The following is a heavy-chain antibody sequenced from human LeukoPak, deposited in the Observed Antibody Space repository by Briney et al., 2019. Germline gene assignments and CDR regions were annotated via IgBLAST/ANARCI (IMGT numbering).Heavy chain of an antibody. V-gene: IGHV3-23*01. D-gene: IGHD3-3*01. CDR1: GFTFSSYA. Sequence: PGGSLRLSCAASGFTFSSYAMSWVRQAPGKGLEWVSAISGSGGSTYYADSVKGRFTISRDNSKNTLYLQMNSLRAEDTAVYYCAKSFDFWSGSTCDYWGQGTLVTVSS. CDR2: ISGSGGST. J-gene: IGHJ4*02. CDR3: AKSFDFWSGSTCDY.